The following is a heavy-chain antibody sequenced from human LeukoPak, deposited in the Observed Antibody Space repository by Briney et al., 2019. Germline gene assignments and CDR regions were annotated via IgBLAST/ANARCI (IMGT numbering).Heavy chain of an antibody. CDR1: GGSFSGYY. J-gene: IGHJ4*02. CDR2: INHSGST. D-gene: IGHD3-22*01. Sequence: SETLSLTCAVYGGSFSGYYWSWIRQPPGKGLEWIGEINHSGSTNYNPSLKSRVTISVDTSKNQFSLKLSSVTAADTAVYYCARHAPTWLPLDYWGQGTLVTVSS. V-gene: IGHV4-34*01. CDR3: ARHAPTWLPLDY.